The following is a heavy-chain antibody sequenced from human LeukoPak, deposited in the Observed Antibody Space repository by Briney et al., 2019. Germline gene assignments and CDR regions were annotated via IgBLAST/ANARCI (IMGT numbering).Heavy chain of an antibody. CDR1: GFTFSSYA. CDR2: ISGSGGST. J-gene: IGHJ3*02. CDR3: AKEKGGYSYGDAFDI. Sequence: PGGSLRLSCAASGFTFSSYAMSWVRQAPGKGLEWVSAISGSGGSTYYADSVKGRFTISRDNAKNSLYLQMNSLRAEDTAVYYCAKEKGGYSYGDAFDIWGQGTMVTVSS. D-gene: IGHD5-18*01. V-gene: IGHV3-23*01.